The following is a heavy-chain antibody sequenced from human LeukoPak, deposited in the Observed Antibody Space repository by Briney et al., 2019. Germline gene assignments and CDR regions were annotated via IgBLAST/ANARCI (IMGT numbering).Heavy chain of an antibody. Sequence: PSQTLSLTCTVSGGSISSGGYYWSWIRQHPGKGLEWIGYIYYSGSTYYNPSLKSRVTISVDTSKNQFSLKLSSVTAADTAVYYCARGSWIQLWRGFDYWGQGTLVTVSS. J-gene: IGHJ4*02. CDR1: GGSISSGGYY. CDR3: ARGSWIQLWRGFDY. D-gene: IGHD5-18*01. CDR2: IYYSGST. V-gene: IGHV4-31*03.